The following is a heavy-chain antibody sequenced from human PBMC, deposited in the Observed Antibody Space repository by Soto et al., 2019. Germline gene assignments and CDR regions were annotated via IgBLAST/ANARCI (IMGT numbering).Heavy chain of an antibody. Sequence: GGSLRLSCAASGFTFSSYAMSWFRQAPGKGLEWVSAISGSGGSTYYADSVKGRFTISRDNSKNTLYLQMNSLRAEDTAVYYCAKDGKEAYSSGWYTWGQGTLVTVSS. J-gene: IGHJ5*02. CDR2: ISGSGGST. V-gene: IGHV3-23*01. CDR1: GFTFSSYA. CDR3: AKDGKEAYSSGWYT. D-gene: IGHD6-19*01.